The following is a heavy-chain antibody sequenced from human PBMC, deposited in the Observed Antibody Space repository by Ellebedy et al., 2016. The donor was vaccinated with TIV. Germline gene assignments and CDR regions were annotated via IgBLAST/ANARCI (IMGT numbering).Heavy chain of an antibody. CDR1: GVIFNNCW. D-gene: IGHD5-18*01. Sequence: PGGSLRLSCTASGVIFNNCWMSWVRQAPGKGLEWVANIKQDGSEKYYVDSVKGRFTISRDNADNSLYLQMNSLRAEDTAVYYCARGGYNYGNNYYYYYGMDVWGQGTTVTVSS. CDR2: IKQDGSEK. J-gene: IGHJ6*02. V-gene: IGHV3-7*03. CDR3: ARGGYNYGNNYYYYYGMDV.